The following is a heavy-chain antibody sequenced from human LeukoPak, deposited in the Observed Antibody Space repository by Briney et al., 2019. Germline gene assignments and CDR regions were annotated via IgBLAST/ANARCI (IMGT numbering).Heavy chain of an antibody. CDR1: GFTFSSYD. Sequence: GRSLRLSCAASGFTFSSYDMHWVRQAPGKGLEWVAVISYDGSNKYYADSVKGRFTISRDNSKNTLYLQMNSLRAEDTAVYYCAKDRVVATSDWGQGTLVTVSS. V-gene: IGHV3-30*18. D-gene: IGHD5-12*01. J-gene: IGHJ4*02. CDR3: AKDRVVATSD. CDR2: ISYDGSNK.